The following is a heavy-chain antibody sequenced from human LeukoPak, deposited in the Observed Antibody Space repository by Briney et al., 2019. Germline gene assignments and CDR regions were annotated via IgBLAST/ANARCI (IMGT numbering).Heavy chain of an antibody. D-gene: IGHD3-10*01. J-gene: IGHJ6*04. V-gene: IGHV5-10-1*01. CDR3: ARREFGYSLYGMDV. CDR1: GYSFTSYW. Sequence: MLGESLRISCKASGYSFTSYWISWVRPMRGKGRGWMGRIDPSDSYTNYSPSSQGHFTNTADKSISTAYLQWSSLKASDTAMYYCARREFGYSLYGMDVWGKGTTVTVSS. CDR2: IDPSDSYT.